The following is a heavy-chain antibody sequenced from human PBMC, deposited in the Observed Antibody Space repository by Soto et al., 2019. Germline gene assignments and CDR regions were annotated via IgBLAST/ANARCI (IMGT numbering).Heavy chain of an antibody. J-gene: IGHJ6*03. CDR2: ISWDGGST. D-gene: IGHD3-3*01. CDR1: GFTFDDYT. CDR3: AKETHDPYYYYYYMDV. Sequence: GGSLRLSCAASGFTFDDYTMHWVRQAPGKGLEWVSLISWDGGSTYYADSVKGRFTISRDNSKNSLYLQMNRLRTEDTALYYCAKETHDPYYYYYYMDVWGKGTTVTVSS. V-gene: IGHV3-43*01.